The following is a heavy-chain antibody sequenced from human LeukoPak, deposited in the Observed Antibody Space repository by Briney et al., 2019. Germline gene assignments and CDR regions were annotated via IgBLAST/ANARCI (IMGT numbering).Heavy chain of an antibody. CDR2: ISAYNGNT. D-gene: IGHD1-26*01. CDR1: GYTFTSYG. CDR3: ARDELSSGSYTRHAFDI. Sequence: ASVKVSCKASGYTFTSYGISWVRQAPGQGLEWMGWISAYNGNTNYAQKLQGRVTMTTDTSTSTAYMEMRSLRSDDTAVYYCARDELSSGSYTRHAFDIWGQGTMVIVSS. J-gene: IGHJ3*02. V-gene: IGHV1-18*01.